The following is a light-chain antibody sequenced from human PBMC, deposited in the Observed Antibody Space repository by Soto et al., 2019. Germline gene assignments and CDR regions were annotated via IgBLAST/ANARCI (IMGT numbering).Light chain of an antibody. CDR2: DVS. V-gene: IGLV2-14*03. J-gene: IGLJ3*02. Sequence: QSALTQPASVSGSPGQSFTISCTGTSSDVGAYHSVSWYQQHPGKAPKLIIFDVSNRPSGVSDRFSGSKSGNTASLTISGVQAEDGADYYCSSFTDTGTVMFGGGTKLTVL. CDR1: SSDVGAYHS. CDR3: SSFTDTGTVM.